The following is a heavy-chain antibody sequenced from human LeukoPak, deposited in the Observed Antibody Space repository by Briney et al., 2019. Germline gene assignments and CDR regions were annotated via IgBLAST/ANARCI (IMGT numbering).Heavy chain of an antibody. CDR3: ARDTCGCGSGWHLYWYFDL. D-gene: IGHD6-19*01. V-gene: IGHV3-64*01. CDR1: GFTFSDYA. Sequence: GGSLRLSCAASGFTFSDYAMHWVRQAPGKELEYVSAISSNGGSIHYPNSVKGRFTISRDNSKKTLHPQMDSLRAEDMAVYYCARDTCGCGSGWHLYWYFDLWGRGTLVTVSS. J-gene: IGHJ2*01. CDR2: ISSNGGSI.